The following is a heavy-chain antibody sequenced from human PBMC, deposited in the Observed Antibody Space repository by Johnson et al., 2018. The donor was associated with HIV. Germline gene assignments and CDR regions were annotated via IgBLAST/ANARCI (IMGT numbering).Heavy chain of an antibody. D-gene: IGHD2-2*01. J-gene: IGHJ3*02. CDR3: TTDGGYCSSTSCYDLNDAFDI. CDR1: GFIFSDHY. CDR2: TRNKANSYTT. V-gene: IGHV3-72*01. Sequence: MLLVESGGGVVQPGGSLRLSCAASGFIFSDHYMDWVRQAPGKGLEWVGRTRNKANSYTTEYAPSVQGRFTISRDDSKNTLYLQMNSLKTEDTAVYYCTTDGGYCSSTSCYDLNDAFDIWGQGTMVTVSS.